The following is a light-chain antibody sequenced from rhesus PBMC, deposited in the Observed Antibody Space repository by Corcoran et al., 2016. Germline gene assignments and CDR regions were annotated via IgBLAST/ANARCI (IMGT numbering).Light chain of an antibody. V-gene: IGKV1-21*01. CDR1: QGISSW. CDR2: KAS. CDR3: QQYNSAPPT. J-gene: IGKJ4*01. Sequence: DIQMTQSPSSLSASVGDRVTVTCRASQGISSWLAWYPQKPGKAPKLLIYKASSLQSGVPSRFSGSGSGTDFTLTISSLQPEDFATYYCQQYNSAPPTFGGGTKVEIK.